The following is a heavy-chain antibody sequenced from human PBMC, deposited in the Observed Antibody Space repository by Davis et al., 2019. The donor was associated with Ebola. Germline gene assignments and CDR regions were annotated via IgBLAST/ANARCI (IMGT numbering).Heavy chain of an antibody. V-gene: IGHV5-51*01. CDR3: ARSANLYSMDV. D-gene: IGHD2-8*01. CDR1: GYKFSDYW. Sequence: GESLKISCKASGYKFSDYWIGWVRQEPGKGLEWMGIIFPGDSDIRYSPSFQGQVTIPADKSISTVYLQWSSLKASDTAMYYCARSANLYSMDVWGQGTTISVSS. CDR2: IFPGDSDI. J-gene: IGHJ6*02.